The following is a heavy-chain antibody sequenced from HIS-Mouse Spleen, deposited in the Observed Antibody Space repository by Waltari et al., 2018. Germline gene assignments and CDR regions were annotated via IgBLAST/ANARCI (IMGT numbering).Heavy chain of an antibody. Sequence: QVQLVQSGAEVKKPGSSVKVSCKASGGTFSSYAISWVRQAPGQGLEWMGGIIPIFGTASYAQKFQGRVTITADESTSTAYMELSSLRSEDTAVYYCARDDTAMVSGYFDYWGQGTLVTVSS. CDR3: ARDDTAMVSGYFDY. V-gene: IGHV1-69*01. D-gene: IGHD5-18*01. CDR1: GGTFSSYA. CDR2: IIPIFGTA. J-gene: IGHJ4*02.